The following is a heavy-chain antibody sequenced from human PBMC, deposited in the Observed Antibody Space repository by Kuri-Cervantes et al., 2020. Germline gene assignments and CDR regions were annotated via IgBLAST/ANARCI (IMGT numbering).Heavy chain of an antibody. CDR2: IIPILGIA. J-gene: IGHJ6*02. CDR1: GGTFSSYT. CDR3: ARADSIYTGPYGMDV. D-gene: IGHD3-16*01. Sequence: SVKVSCKASGGTFSSYTFSWVRQAPGQGLEWMGRIIPILGIANYAQKFQGRVTITADKSTSTAYMELSSLRSEDTAVYYCARADSIYTGPYGMDVWGQGTTVTVSS. V-gene: IGHV1-69*02.